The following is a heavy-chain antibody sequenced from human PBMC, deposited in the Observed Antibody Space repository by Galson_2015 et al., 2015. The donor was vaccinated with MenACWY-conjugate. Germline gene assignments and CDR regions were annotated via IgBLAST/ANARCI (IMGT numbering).Heavy chain of an antibody. CDR2: FDPEDGET. V-gene: IGHV1-24*01. CDR3: ATGVAARQFPYYYGMDV. Sequence: SVKVSCKVSGYTLTELSMHWVRQAPGKGLEWMGGFDPEDGETIYAQKFQGRVTMTEDTSTDTAYMELSSLRSEDTAVYYCATGVAARQFPYYYGMDVWGQGTTVTVSS. CDR1: GYTLTELS. J-gene: IGHJ6*02. D-gene: IGHD6-6*01.